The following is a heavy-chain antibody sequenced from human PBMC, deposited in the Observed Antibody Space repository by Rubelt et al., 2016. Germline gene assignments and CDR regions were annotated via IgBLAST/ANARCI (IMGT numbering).Heavy chain of an antibody. CDR3: ARDKEWLATRGFQNWFDP. CDR2: ISASNDNT. CDR1: GYTFTSYG. Sequence: QVQLVQSGAEVKKPGASVKVSCKASGYTFTSYGISWVRQAPGQGLEWMGWISASNDNTNYAQKLQGRVTMTTDTSTSTAYMELRSLRSDDTAVYYCARDKEWLATRGFQNWFDPWGQGTLVTVSS. J-gene: IGHJ5*02. V-gene: IGHV1-18*01. D-gene: IGHD6-19*01.